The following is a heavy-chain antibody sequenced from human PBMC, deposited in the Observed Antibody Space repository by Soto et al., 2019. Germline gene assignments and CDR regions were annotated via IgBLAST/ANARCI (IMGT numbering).Heavy chain of an antibody. CDR3: ARAVGPFDY. V-gene: IGHV3-33*01. D-gene: IGHD1-26*01. CDR1: GFTLSTYG. Sequence: QVQLVECGGGVVQPGRSLRLACAASGFTLSTYGMHWVRQAPGMGLEWVAVIWYDGSHKDYVDSVKGRFTISRDNSKNILYLQMNSLRVEDTAVYYCARAVGPFDYWGQGTLVTVSS. J-gene: IGHJ4*02. CDR2: IWYDGSHK.